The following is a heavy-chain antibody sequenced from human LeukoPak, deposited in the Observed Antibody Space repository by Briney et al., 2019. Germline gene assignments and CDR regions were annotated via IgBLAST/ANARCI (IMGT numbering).Heavy chain of an antibody. CDR3: ARGSGLVVRGDAMDV. D-gene: IGHD3-22*01. J-gene: IGHJ4*02. Sequence: GGSLRLSCAASGFTFSDYYMSWIRQAPGKGLEWISYISSSSTYTNYADSVKGRFTVSRDNSKNTMFLQMNSLRAEDTAVYYCARGSGLVVRGDAMDVWGQGTLVTVSS. CDR2: ISSSSTYT. V-gene: IGHV3-11*06. CDR1: GFTFSDYY.